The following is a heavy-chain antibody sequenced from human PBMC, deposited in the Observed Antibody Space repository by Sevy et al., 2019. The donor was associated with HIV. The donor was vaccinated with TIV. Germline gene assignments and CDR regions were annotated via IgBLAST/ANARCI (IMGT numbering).Heavy chain of an antibody. CDR3: AKDSRGRSSGWYFDY. D-gene: IGHD6-19*01. Sequence: GGSLRLSCAASGFTFSSYAMSWVRQAPGKGLEWVSAISGSGGSTYYADSVKGRFTISRDNSKNTLYLQMNSLRAEDTVVYYCAKDSRGRSSGWYFDYWGQGTLVTVSS. CDR1: GFTFSSYA. J-gene: IGHJ4*02. CDR2: ISGSGGST. V-gene: IGHV3-23*01.